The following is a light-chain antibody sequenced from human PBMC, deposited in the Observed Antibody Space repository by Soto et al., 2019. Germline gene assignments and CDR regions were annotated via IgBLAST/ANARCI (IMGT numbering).Light chain of an antibody. CDR3: QQYGTSAGT. V-gene: IGKV3-15*01. J-gene: IGKJ1*01. Sequence: EIVVTQSPATLSVSPGERAPLSCRASQSVSSNLGWYQQKPGQAPRLLIYGASTRATGIPARFSGSGSGTDFTLTISRLEPEDVAVYYCQQYGTSAGTLGQGTKVDIK. CDR1: QSVSSN. CDR2: GAS.